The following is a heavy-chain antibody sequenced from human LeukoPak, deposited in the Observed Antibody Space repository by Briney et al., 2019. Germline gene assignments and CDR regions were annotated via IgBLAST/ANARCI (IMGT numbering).Heavy chain of an antibody. D-gene: IGHD1-26*01. Sequence: ASVKVSCKASGYTFTSYYIHWVRQAPGQGLEWMGVLNPSGGSPIYPQKFQGRVTMTRDTSTSTVYMELSSLRSEDTAVYYCARVDSGYYYGMDVWGQGTTVTVSS. CDR2: LNPSGGSP. J-gene: IGHJ6*01. V-gene: IGHV1-46*01. CDR1: GYTFTSYY. CDR3: ARVDSGYYYGMDV.